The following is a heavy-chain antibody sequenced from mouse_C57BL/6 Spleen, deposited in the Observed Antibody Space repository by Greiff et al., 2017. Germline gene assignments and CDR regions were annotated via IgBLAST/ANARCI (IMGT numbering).Heavy chain of an antibody. D-gene: IGHD1-1*01. V-gene: IGHV1-39*01. CDR3: ARSVYGSRLHYFDY. CDR1: GYSFTDYN. CDR2: INPNYGTT. J-gene: IGHJ2*01. Sequence: SGPELVKPGASVKISCKASGYSFTDYNMNWVKQSNGKSLEWIGVINPNYGTTSYNQKFKGKATLTVDQSSSTAYMQLNSLTSEDSAVYYCARSVYGSRLHYFDYWGQGTTLTVSS.